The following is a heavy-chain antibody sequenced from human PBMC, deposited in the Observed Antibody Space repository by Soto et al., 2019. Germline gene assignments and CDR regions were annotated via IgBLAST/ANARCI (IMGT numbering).Heavy chain of an antibody. D-gene: IGHD1-1*01. CDR3: ARRYGGNLDY. V-gene: IGHV4-59*08. Sequence: QVQLQESGPGLVKPSETLSLTCTVSGGSISSYYWSWIRQPPGKGLEWIGYIYYSGSTNYNPSLXIXAXIXXDTSKNHFSLMLSSATAADTAVYYCARRYGGNLDYWGQGTLVTVSS. CDR1: GGSISSYY. CDR2: IYYSGST. J-gene: IGHJ4*02.